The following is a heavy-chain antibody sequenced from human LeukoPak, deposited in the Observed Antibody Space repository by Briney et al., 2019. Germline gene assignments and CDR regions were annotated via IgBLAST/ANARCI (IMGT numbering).Heavy chain of an antibody. D-gene: IGHD3-22*01. Sequence: GGSLRLSCAASGFTFDDYLLHWVRQAPGKGLEWVSLISWDGDTTYYADSVKGRFTISRDNSKNSLYLQMNSLRTKDTALYYCAKARGLIGGAFDIWGQGTMVTVSS. V-gene: IGHV3-43*01. J-gene: IGHJ3*02. CDR2: ISWDGDTT. CDR3: AKARGLIGGAFDI. CDR1: GFTFDDYL.